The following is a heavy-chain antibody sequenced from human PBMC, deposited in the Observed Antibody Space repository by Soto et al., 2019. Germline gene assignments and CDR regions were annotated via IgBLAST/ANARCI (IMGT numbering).Heavy chain of an antibody. Sequence: SETLSLTCTVSGGSISSSSYYWGWIRQPPGKGLERIGSIYYSGSTYYNPSLKSRVTISVDTSKNQFSLKLSSVTAADTAVYYCARHEGEGHGGNFDYYYYGMDVWGQGTTVTVSS. CDR3: ARHEGEGHGGNFDYYYYGMDV. V-gene: IGHV4-39*01. CDR2: IYYSGST. CDR1: GGSISSSSYY. D-gene: IGHD2-21*02. J-gene: IGHJ6*02.